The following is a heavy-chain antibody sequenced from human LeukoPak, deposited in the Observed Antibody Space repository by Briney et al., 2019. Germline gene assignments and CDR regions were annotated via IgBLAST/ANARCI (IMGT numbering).Heavy chain of an antibody. J-gene: IGHJ5*02. V-gene: IGHV3-11*04. D-gene: IGHD2-2*01. CDR3: ARDPPTDIVVVPAAGVDWFDP. CDR2: ISSSGSTI. Sequence: GGSLRLSCAASGFTFDDYAMHWVRHAPGKGLEWVSYISSSGSTIYYADSVKGRFTISRDNAKNSLYLQMNSLRAEDTAVYYCARDPPTDIVVVPAAGVDWFDPWGQGTLVTVSS. CDR1: GFTFDDYA.